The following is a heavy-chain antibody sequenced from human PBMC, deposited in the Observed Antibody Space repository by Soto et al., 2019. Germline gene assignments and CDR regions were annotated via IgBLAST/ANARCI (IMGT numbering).Heavy chain of an antibody. Sequence: SETLSLTCAVYGGSFSGYYWSWIRQPPGKGLEWIGEINHSGSTNYNPSLKSRVTISVDTSKNQFSLKLSSVTAADTAVYYCARVYVGSYGYWGQGTLVTVSS. CDR1: GGSFSGYY. CDR2: INHSGST. J-gene: IGHJ4*02. CDR3: ARVYVGSYGY. V-gene: IGHV4-34*01. D-gene: IGHD1-26*01.